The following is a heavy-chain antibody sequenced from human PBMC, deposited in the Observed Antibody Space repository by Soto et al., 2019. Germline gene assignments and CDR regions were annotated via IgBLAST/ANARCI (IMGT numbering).Heavy chain of an antibody. J-gene: IGHJ5*02. V-gene: IGHV3-74*01. D-gene: IGHD3-16*01. CDR2: INSDGSST. Sequence: EVQLVESGGGLVQPGGSLRLSCAASGFTFSSYWMHWVRQAPGKGLVWVSRINSDGSSTSYADSVKGRFTISRDHAKNTLYLQMNSLRAEDTAVYYCARGYLFGDQNWFDPWGQGTLVTVCS. CDR3: ARGYLFGDQNWFDP. CDR1: GFTFSSYW.